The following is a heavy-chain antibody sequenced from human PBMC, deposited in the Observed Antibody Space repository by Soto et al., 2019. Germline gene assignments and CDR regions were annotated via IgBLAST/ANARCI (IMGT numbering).Heavy chain of an antibody. CDR2: ISGSGGRT. V-gene: IGHV3-23*01. J-gene: IGHJ5*01. Sequence: GRSMRLSCAASGFTLSSYAMSWVLQAPGKGLEWVSVISGSGGRTNYADSVKGRFTISRDNSKNTLWLQMNRLRVEDTAVYYCAKEAPDCSSNSCYTNWFESWGQGTLVTVSS. D-gene: IGHD2-2*02. CDR3: AKEAPDCSSNSCYTNWFES. CDR1: GFTLSSYA.